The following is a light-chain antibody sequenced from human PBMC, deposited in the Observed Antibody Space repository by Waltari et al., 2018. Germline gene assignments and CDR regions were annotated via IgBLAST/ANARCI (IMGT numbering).Light chain of an antibody. V-gene: IGKV1-9*01. CDR1: QGISSY. J-gene: IGKJ2*01. CDR2: AAS. Sequence: DIQLTQSPSFLSASVGDRVTITCRASQGISSYLAWYHQKPGKAPKLLIYAASNLQSGVPSRFSGSGSGTEFTLTISSLQPEDFATYYCQQLNSYPPMYTFGQGTKLEIK. CDR3: QQLNSYPPMYT.